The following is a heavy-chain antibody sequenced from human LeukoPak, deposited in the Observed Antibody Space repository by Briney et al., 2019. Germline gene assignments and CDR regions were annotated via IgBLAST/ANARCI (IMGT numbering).Heavy chain of an antibody. CDR1: GDSISGYY. D-gene: IGHD4-23*01. Sequence: SETLSLTCTVSGDSISGYYWSWIRQPPGKGLEWIGEINHSGSTNYNPSLKSRVTISVDTSKNQFSLKLSSVTAADTAVYYCARAVVTYYYYYMDVWGKGTTVTISS. J-gene: IGHJ6*03. CDR2: INHSGST. CDR3: ARAVVTYYYYYMDV. V-gene: IGHV4-34*01.